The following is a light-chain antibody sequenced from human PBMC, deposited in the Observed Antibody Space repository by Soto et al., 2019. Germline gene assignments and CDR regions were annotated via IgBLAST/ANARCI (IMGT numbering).Light chain of an antibody. CDR1: QNIGTW. J-gene: IGKJ1*01. CDR3: QQYDAYWT. Sequence: DIQMTQSPSTLSASVGDRVTVTCRASQNIGTWLAWYQQKPGEAPKLLIYKASTLESGVPSRFSGSGSGTEFTLTISSLQPDDFATYYCQQYDAYWTVGQGTKVDIK. V-gene: IGKV1-5*03. CDR2: KAS.